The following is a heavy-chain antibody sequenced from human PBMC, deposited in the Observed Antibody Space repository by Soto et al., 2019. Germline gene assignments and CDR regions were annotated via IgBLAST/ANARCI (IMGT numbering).Heavy chain of an antibody. J-gene: IGHJ6*02. Sequence: GGSVRLSCAASGFTFSSYAMSWVRQAPGKGLEWVSAISGSGGSTYYADSVKGRFTISRDNSKNTLYLQMNSLRAEDTAVYYCAKEQGMGVVPAAHDYYYYYGMDVWGQGTTVTVSS. CDR2: ISGSGGST. V-gene: IGHV3-23*01. D-gene: IGHD2-2*01. CDR3: AKEQGMGVVPAAHDYYYYYGMDV. CDR1: GFTFSSYA.